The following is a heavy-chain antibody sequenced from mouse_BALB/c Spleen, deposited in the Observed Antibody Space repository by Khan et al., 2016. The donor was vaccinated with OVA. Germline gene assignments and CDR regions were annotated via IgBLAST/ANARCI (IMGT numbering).Heavy chain of an antibody. CDR2: IDPGNGDT. J-gene: IGHJ3*01. D-gene: IGHD2-2*01. CDR1: GYTFRSYL. Sequence: VQLQQSGAVLARPGASVKMSCKASGYTFRSYLIHWVKQRPGQGLEWIGDIDPGNGDTTYNQKFKDKATLTADTSASTAYMELSSLTTEDFAVLDTTRGYYGCFAYWGQGTLVTVSA. V-gene: IGHV1-5*01. CDR3: TRGYYGCFAY.